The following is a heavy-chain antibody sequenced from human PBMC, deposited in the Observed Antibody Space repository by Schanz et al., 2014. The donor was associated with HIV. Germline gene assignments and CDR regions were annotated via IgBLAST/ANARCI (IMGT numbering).Heavy chain of an antibody. V-gene: IGHV3-74*01. Sequence: EVQLVESGGGLAQPGGSLRLSCTASGFTFSNYWMHWVRQVPGKGLVWVSRINSDGRSANYADSVKGRFTISRDNAKNTLILQMNSLRAEDTAVYYCASGVRGHYYYYAMDVWGQGTTVTVSS. J-gene: IGHJ6*02. CDR3: ASGVRGHYYYYAMDV. D-gene: IGHD3-16*01. CDR2: INSDGRSA. CDR1: GFTFSNYW.